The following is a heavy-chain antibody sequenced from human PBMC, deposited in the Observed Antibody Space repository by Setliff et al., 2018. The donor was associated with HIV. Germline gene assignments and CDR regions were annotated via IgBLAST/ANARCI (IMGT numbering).Heavy chain of an antibody. D-gene: IGHD6-19*01. CDR3: ASQGRSGWLWGGFVS. CDR1: GGSIGSGSHY. J-gene: IGHJ4*02. CDR2: IYTTGST. V-gene: IGHV4-61*09. Sequence: PSETLSLTCTVSGGSIGSGSHYWSWIRQPAGKGLEWIGHIYTTGSTNYNPSLKSRVTISVHTSKNQFSLKLSSVTAADTAVYYCASQGRSGWLWGGFVSWGQGILVTVS.